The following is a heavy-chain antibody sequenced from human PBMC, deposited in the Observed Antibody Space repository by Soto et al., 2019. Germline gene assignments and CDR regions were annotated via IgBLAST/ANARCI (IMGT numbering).Heavy chain of an antibody. D-gene: IGHD3-3*01. V-gene: IGHV3-66*04. J-gene: IGHJ4*02. CDR3: ARQQVYDFWSGYYGGPFDY. CDR2: MYSGGST. Sequence: EVQLVESGGGLVQPGGSLRLSCAASGFTVSSNYMRWVRQAPGKGLEWVSVMYSGGSTYYADPVKGRFTISRGSSKNTLHLQMNSLRAEDTAVYYCARQQVYDFWSGYYGGPFDYWGQGTLVTVSS. CDR1: GFTVSSNY.